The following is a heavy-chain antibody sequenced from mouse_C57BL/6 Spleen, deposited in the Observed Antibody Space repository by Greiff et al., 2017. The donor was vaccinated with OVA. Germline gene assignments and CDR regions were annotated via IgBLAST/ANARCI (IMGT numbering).Heavy chain of an antibody. Sequence: EVKLVESGGDLVKPGGSLKLSCAASGFTFSSYGMSWVRQTPDKRLEWVATISSGGSYTYYPDSVKGRFTISRDNAKNTLYLQMSSLKSEDTAMDYCARREDYSNYGWYFDVWGTGTTVTVSS. J-gene: IGHJ1*03. V-gene: IGHV5-6*02. CDR2: ISSGGSYT. D-gene: IGHD2-5*01. CDR3: ARREDYSNYGWYFDV. CDR1: GFTFSSYG.